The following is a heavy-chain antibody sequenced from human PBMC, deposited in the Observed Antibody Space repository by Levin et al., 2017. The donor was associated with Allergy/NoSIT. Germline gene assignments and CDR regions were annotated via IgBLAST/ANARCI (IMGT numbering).Heavy chain of an antibody. CDR1: GFTFNSYA. V-gene: IGHV3-23*01. CDR2: ISSSGDST. D-gene: IGHD3-10*01. CDR3: AKFGVSVNRWDWYFDL. J-gene: IGHJ2*01. Sequence: LSLTCAASGFTFNSYAMSWVRQAPGKGLEWVSAISSSGDSTYYADSVKGRFTISRDNSKNTLYLQMNSLRVEDTAVYYCAKFGVSVNRWDWYFDLWGRGTLVPVSS.